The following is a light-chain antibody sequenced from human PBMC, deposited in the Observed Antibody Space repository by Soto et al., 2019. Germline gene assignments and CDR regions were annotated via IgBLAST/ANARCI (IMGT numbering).Light chain of an antibody. CDR1: QSVSTN. J-gene: IGKJ4*01. CDR2: GAS. CDR3: QQYNNWPLT. Sequence: EIVLTQSPGTLSLSPGERATLSCRASQSVSTNQLAWYQQKPGQAPRLLIFGASTRGTNIPARFSGSGSGTEFTLSISGLLSEDFAVYYCQQYNNWPLTFGGGTKVDIK. V-gene: IGKV3-15*01.